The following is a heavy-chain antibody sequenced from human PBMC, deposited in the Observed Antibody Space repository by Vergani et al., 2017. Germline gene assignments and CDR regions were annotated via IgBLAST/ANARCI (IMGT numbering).Heavy chain of an antibody. J-gene: IGHJ4*02. CDR3: VRDRGLCAGGRCYTEAWDY. V-gene: IGHV3-30-3*01. Sequence: QVQLVESGGGVVQPGRSLRLSCTVSGITFSDYAFHWVRQAPGKGLEWVVGISFDGTNEYYPDLVKGRFTISRDIAKNTLYLQVRSLRLEDTGVYHCVRDRGLCAGGRCYTEAWDYWGQGTPVTVSS. CDR2: ISFDGTNE. D-gene: IGHD2-2*02. CDR1: GITFSDYA.